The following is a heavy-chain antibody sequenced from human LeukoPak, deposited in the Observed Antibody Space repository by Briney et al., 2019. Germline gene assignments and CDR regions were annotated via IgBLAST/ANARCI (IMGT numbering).Heavy chain of an antibody. V-gene: IGHV3-23*01. D-gene: IGHD3-22*01. CDR3: AKSMIVVVTADY. J-gene: IGHJ4*02. CDR2: ISGSGGST. Sequence: GGSLRLSCAASGFTLSSYAMSWVRQAPGKGLEWVSAISGSGGSTYYADSVKGRFTISRDNSKNTLYLQMNSLRAEDTAVYYCAKSMIVVVTADYWGQGTLVTVSS. CDR1: GFTLSSYA.